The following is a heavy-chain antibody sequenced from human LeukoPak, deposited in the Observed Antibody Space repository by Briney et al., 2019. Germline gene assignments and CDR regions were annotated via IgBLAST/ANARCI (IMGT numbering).Heavy chain of an antibody. Sequence: SETLSLTCTVSGGSISSYYWSWIRQPAGKGLEWIGRIYTSGSTNYNPSLKSRVTMSVDTSKNQFSLKLSSVTAADTAVYYCARDSGLCRPYAFDIWGQGTMVTVSS. J-gene: IGHJ3*02. V-gene: IGHV4-4*07. CDR3: ARDSGLCRPYAFDI. D-gene: IGHD3-10*01. CDR1: GGSISSYY. CDR2: IYTSGST.